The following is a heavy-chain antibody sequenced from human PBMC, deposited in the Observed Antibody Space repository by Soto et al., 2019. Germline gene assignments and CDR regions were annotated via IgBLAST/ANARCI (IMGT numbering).Heavy chain of an antibody. CDR3: ARVKGIASPIHFDC. Sequence: SQTLSLTCTVSGGSVSRTGYYCSWIRQPPGKGLEWIGYIYYSGSTKYNPSLKSRVTISVDTPANQFSLRVTSVTAADTAVYYCARVKGIASPIHFDCWGRGTRVSVS. CDR1: GGSVSRTGYY. D-gene: IGHD6-13*01. CDR2: IYYSGST. J-gene: IGHJ4*02. V-gene: IGHV4-61*08.